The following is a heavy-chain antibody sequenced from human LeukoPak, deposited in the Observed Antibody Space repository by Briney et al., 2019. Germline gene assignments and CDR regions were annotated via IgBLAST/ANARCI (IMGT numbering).Heavy chain of an antibody. Sequence: ASVKVSCKVSGYTLTELSMHWVRQAPGKGLEWMGGFDPEDGETIYAQKFQGRVTMTEGTSTDTAYMELSSLRSEDTAVYYCATGYYYDSSGYYSNWFDPWGQGTLVTVSS. CDR2: FDPEDGET. CDR1: GYTLTELS. V-gene: IGHV1-24*01. CDR3: ATGYYYDSSGYYSNWFDP. J-gene: IGHJ5*02. D-gene: IGHD3-22*01.